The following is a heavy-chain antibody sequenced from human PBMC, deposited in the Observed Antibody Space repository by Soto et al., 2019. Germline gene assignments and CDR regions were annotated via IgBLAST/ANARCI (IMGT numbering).Heavy chain of an antibody. J-gene: IGHJ4*02. CDR1: GGSINSYY. Sequence: PEETLSLTCTVSGGSINSYYWSWIRQPPGKGLEWIGYIHYSGATKYSASLNGRLSISVDTSKNKFSLWLNSVTAADTAVYYCARGAYCGGDCFYYFDSWGQGTLVTVSS. V-gene: IGHV4-59*01. CDR2: IHYSGAT. CDR3: ARGAYCGGDCFYYFDS. D-gene: IGHD2-21*02.